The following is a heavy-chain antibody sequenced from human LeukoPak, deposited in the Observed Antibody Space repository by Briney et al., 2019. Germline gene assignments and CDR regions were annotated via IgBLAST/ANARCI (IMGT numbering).Heavy chain of an antibody. D-gene: IGHD3-22*01. V-gene: IGHV4-38-2*01. CDR2: IYQSGST. J-gene: IGHJ4*02. Sequence: PSETLSLTCAVSGYSISSGYYWGWIRQPPGKGLEWIGSIYQSGSTYYTPSLVSRVTISVDTSKNQFSLKLNSVTAADTAVYYCARHRTSSAYYNYFGYWGQGTLVTVSS. CDR1: GYSISSGYY. CDR3: ARHRTSSAYYNYFGY.